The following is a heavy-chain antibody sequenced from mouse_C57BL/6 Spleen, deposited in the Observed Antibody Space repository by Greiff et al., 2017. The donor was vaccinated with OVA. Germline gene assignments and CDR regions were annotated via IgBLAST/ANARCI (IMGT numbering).Heavy chain of an antibody. D-gene: IGHD2-4*01. Sequence: VQVVESGAELARPGASVKLSCKASGYTFTSYGISWVKQRTGQGLEWIGEIYPRSGNTYYNEKFKGKATLTADKSSSTAYMELRSLTSEDSAVYFCARRAYDYDYFDYWGQGTTLTVSS. V-gene: IGHV1-81*01. CDR2: IYPRSGNT. CDR1: GYTFTSYG. J-gene: IGHJ2*01. CDR3: ARRAYDYDYFDY.